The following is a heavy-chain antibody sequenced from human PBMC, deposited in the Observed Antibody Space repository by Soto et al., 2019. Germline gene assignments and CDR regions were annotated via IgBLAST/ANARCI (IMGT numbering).Heavy chain of an antibody. Sequence: SETLSLTCAVYGGSFSGYYWSWIRQPPGKGLEWIGGINHSGSTNYNPSLKSRVTMSVDTSKNQFSLKLSSVTAADTAVYYCARGRAYYDSSGYYYWGQGTLVTVSS. CDR3: ARGRAYYDSSGYYY. CDR1: GGSFSGYY. D-gene: IGHD3-22*01. V-gene: IGHV4-34*01. J-gene: IGHJ4*02. CDR2: INHSGST.